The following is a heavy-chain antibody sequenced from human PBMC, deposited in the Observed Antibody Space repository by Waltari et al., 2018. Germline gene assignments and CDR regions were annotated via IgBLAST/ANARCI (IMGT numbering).Heavy chain of an antibody. J-gene: IGHJ6*02. CDR2: INHSGST. CDR3: AIDSSSWSYYYYYYGMDV. CDR1: VCSFSGYY. V-gene: IGHV4-34*01. Sequence: QVQLQQWGAGLLKPSETLPLTCAVYVCSFSGYYWSWIRHPPGKGLEWIGEINHSGSTNYNPSLRSRVTISVDTSKNQFSLKLSSVTAADTAVYYCAIDSSSWSYYYYYYGMDVWGQGTTVTVSS. D-gene: IGHD6-13*01.